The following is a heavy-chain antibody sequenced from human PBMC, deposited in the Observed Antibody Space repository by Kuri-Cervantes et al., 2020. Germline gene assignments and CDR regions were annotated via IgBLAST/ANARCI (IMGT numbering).Heavy chain of an antibody. Sequence: GESLKISCTTSEFTFNTYGMNWVRQAPGKGLEWVAVIWYDGSNKYYADSVKGRFTISRDNSKNTLYLQMNSLRAEDTAVYYCAKDRYSSSSPGWFDPWGQGTLVTVSS. CDR3: AKDRYSSSSPGWFDP. CDR2: IWYDGSNK. J-gene: IGHJ5*02. CDR1: EFTFNTYG. D-gene: IGHD6-13*01. V-gene: IGHV3-30*02.